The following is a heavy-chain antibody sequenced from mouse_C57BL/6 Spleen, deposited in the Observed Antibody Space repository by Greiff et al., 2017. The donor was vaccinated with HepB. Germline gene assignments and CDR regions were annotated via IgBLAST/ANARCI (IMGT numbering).Heavy chain of an antibody. CDR2: ISSGGDYI. D-gene: IGHD4-1*01. CDR1: GFTFSSYA. Sequence: EVMLVESGEGLVKPGGSLKLSCAASGFTFSSYAMSWVRQTPEKRLEWVAYISSGGDYIYYADTVKGRFTISRDNARNTLYLQMSSLKSEDTAMYYCTRGGDKLGRNYAMDYWGQGTSVTVSS. V-gene: IGHV5-9-1*02. CDR3: TRGGDKLGRNYAMDY. J-gene: IGHJ4*01.